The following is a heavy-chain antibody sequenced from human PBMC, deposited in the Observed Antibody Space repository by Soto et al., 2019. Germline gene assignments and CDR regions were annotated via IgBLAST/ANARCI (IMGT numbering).Heavy chain of an antibody. CDR1: GGTFSSYT. V-gene: IGHV1-69*02. J-gene: IGHJ5*02. CDR2: IIPILGIA. Sequence: GASVKVSCKASGGTFSSYTISWVRQAPGQGLEWMGRIIPILGIANYAQKFQGRVTITADKSTSTAYMELSSLRSEDTAVYYCARGIPTVTTSIFGWFDPWGQGTLVTVSS. D-gene: IGHD4-4*01. CDR3: ARGIPTVTTSIFGWFDP.